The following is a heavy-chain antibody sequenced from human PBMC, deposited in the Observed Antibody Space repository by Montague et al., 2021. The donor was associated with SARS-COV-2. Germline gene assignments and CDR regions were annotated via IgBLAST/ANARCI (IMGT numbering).Heavy chain of an antibody. J-gene: IGHJ4*02. CDR1: GDSITYFY. D-gene: IGHD3-16*01. V-gene: IGHV4-4*07. Sequence: SETLSLTCTVSGDSITYFYCSWIRQPAAKGLEWIWRVSSSGSTNYNPSLSSRVSMSEDTSKSKFSLSLSSVSDADAAVEYCARDGETHLGTFDYWGRGTLVTVSS. CDR3: ARDGETHLGTFDY. CDR2: VSSSGST.